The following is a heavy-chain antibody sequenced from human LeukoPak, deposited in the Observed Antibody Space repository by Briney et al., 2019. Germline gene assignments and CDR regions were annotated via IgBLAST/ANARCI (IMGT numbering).Heavy chain of an antibody. J-gene: IGHJ4*02. V-gene: IGHV4-4*08. D-gene: IGHD2-15*01. CDR1: GGSISSYS. CDR2: MYSRGST. CDR3: ARRVGRGSNDFFDY. Sequence: SETLSLTCTVSGGSISSYSWSWIRQPPGKGLEWIGYMYSRGSTNDNPSLKSRVTISRDTSKNQLSLRVTSVTAADTAMYYCARRVGRGSNDFFDYWGQGTLVTVSS.